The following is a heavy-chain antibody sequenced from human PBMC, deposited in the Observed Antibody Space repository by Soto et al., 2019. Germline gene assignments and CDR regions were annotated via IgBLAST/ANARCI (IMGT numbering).Heavy chain of an antibody. V-gene: IGHV4-30-4*01. CDR1: GGSISSGDYY. J-gene: IGHJ6*02. CDR2: IYYSGST. D-gene: IGHD3-10*01. CDR3: ARDQVPGMDV. Sequence: SETLSLTCTVSGGSISSGDYYWSWISQPPGKGLEWIGYIYYSGSTYYNPSLKSRVTISVDTSKNQFSLKLSSVTAADTAVYYCARDQVPGMDVWGQGTTVTVSS.